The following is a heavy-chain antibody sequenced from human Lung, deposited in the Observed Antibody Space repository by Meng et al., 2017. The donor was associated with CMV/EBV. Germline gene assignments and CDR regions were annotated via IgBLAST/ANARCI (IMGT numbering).Heavy chain of an antibody. V-gene: IGHV3-30-3*01. CDR1: GFTFSSYA. Sequence: GGSLRLSCAASGFTFSSYALHWVRQAPGKGLEWVAVISYDGSIKHYADSVKGRFSISRDNPKNTLYLQMNSLRADDTAVYYCARDRYYYDSNFTHWGKGTL. J-gene: IGHJ4*02. D-gene: IGHD3-22*01. CDR3: ARDRYYYDSNFTH. CDR2: ISYDGSIK.